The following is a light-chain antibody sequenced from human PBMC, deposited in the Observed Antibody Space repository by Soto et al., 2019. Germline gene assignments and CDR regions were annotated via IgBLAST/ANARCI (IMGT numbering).Light chain of an antibody. CDR3: QKYNRAPYT. CDR1: VGIFNY. Sequence: DIQMTQSPSSLSASVGDRVTITCWASVGIFNYLAWYQQRPGKVPKLLMYGASTLQSGVPSRFSGSGSGTDFTLTISSLQPEDVGTYYCQKYNRAPYTFGQGTKLEIK. V-gene: IGKV1-27*01. CDR2: GAS. J-gene: IGKJ2*01.